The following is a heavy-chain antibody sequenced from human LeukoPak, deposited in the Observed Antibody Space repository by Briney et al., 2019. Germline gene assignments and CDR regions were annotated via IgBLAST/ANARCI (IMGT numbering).Heavy chain of an antibody. D-gene: IGHD3-10*01. Sequence: GGSLTLTCAASGFTFSSYGTHWVRQAPGQGQEWVAFIRYDGSNTYYADSAKGRFTISRDNSKNTLYLQKNSLRAEDTAVYYCAKENYFGSGSYADHWGQGALVTVSS. CDR2: IRYDGSNT. J-gene: IGHJ4*02. CDR1: GFTFSSYG. CDR3: AKENYFGSGSYADH. V-gene: IGHV3-30*02.